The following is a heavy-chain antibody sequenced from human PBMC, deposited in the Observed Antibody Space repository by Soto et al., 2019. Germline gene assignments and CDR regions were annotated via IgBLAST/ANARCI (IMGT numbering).Heavy chain of an antibody. D-gene: IGHD6-13*01. J-gene: IGHJ6*02. CDR3: AREQQLVDYYYYGMDV. CDR1: GDSVSSNSAA. Sequence: PSPTLSLTCAISGDSVSSNSAAWNWIRQSPSRGLEWLGRTYYRSKWYNDYAVSVKSRITINPDTSKNQFSLQLNSVTPEDTAVYYCAREQQLVDYYYYGMDVWGQGTTVTVSS. V-gene: IGHV6-1*01. CDR2: TYYRSKWYN.